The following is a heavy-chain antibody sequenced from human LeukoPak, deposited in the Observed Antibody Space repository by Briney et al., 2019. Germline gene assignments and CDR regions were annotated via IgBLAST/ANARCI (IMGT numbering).Heavy chain of an antibody. CDR2: IVVGSGNT. CDR3: ARDQEAFDY. V-gene: IGHV1-58*01. J-gene: IGHJ4*02. CDR1: GFTFTSSA. Sequence: GASVKVSCKAPGFTFTSSAVQWVRQARGQRLEWIGWIVVGSGNTNYAQKFQGRVTITADESTSTAYMELSGLRSEDTAVYYCARDQEAFDYWGQGTLVTVSS.